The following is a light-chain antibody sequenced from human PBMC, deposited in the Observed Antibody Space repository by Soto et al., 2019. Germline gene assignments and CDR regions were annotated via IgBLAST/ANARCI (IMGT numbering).Light chain of an antibody. V-gene: IGLV1-40*01. J-gene: IGLJ3*02. CDR3: QSYDSGLSARV. Sequence: QSVLTQPPSVSGAPGQTVTISCIGRSSNIGAGYDVHWYRQFPGTAPKLLIYGNINRPSGLPDRFSGSKSGTSASLAITGLQAEDEADYYCQSYDSGLSARVFGGGTKVTVL. CDR2: GNI. CDR1: SSNIGAGYD.